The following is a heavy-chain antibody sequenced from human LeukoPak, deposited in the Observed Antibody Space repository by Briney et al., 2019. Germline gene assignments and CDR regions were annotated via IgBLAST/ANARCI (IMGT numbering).Heavy chain of an antibody. CDR2: IKSKTDGGTT. V-gene: IGHV3-15*01. J-gene: IGHJ4*02. D-gene: IGHD4-23*01. CDR1: GFTFSSYA. Sequence: GRSLRLSCAASGFTFSSYAMHWVRQAPGKGLEWVGRIKSKTDGGTTDYPAPVKGRFTISGDDSKNTLYVQMNSLKSEDTAVYYCTTDYGANSGGHWGQGTLVTVSS. CDR3: TTDYGANSGGH.